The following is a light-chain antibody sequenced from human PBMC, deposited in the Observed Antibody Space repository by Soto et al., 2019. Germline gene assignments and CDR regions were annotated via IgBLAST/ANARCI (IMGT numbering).Light chain of an antibody. CDR3: QQSNSSPWT. Sequence: DIQMTQSPSSLSASVGDRVTITCRASQNINRYLSWYQQKPGQAPKLLIYSASSLQGGVPSKFSGSGSGTDFTLTINSLQPEDFATYYCQQSNSSPWTFGQGTTVEV. V-gene: IGKV1-39*01. CDR2: SAS. CDR1: QNINRY. J-gene: IGKJ1*01.